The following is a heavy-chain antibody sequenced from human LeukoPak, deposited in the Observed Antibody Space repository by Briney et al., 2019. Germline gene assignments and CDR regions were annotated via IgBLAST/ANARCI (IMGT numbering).Heavy chain of an antibody. CDR2: ISSNGGST. Sequence: GGSLRLSCAASGFTFSSYAMHWVRQAPGKGLEYVSAISSNGGSTYYANSVKGRFTISRDNSKNTVYLQMNSLRAEDTAVYYCVKARMPHCGTDCLESWGQGTLVTVSS. CDR3: VKARMPHCGTDCLES. V-gene: IGHV3-64*01. J-gene: IGHJ4*02. CDR1: GFTFSSYA. D-gene: IGHD2-21*02.